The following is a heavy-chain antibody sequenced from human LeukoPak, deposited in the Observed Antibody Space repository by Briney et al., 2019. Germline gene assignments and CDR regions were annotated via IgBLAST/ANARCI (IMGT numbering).Heavy chain of an antibody. CDR1: GGSISSSSYY. V-gene: IGHV4-39*07. CDR3: ASNKGSYYYFDY. CDR2: IYYSGST. Sequence: PSETLSLTCTVSGGSISSSSYYWGWIRQPPGKGLEWIGSIYYSGSTYYNPSLKSRVAISVDTSKNQFSLKLSSVTAADTAVYYCASNKGSYYYFDYWGQGTLVTVSS. J-gene: IGHJ4*02. D-gene: IGHD3-10*01.